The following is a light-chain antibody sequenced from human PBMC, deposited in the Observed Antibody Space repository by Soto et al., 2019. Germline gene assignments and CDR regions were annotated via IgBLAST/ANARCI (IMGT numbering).Light chain of an antibody. Sequence: QSVLRQPASVSGSPGQSITISCTGTISDVGGYNAVSWYQQHPGKAPQLMIYEVSHRPSDVSNRFSGSKSGNTASLTISGLQAEDEADYYCSSYSTTTTLFGGGTKVTV. CDR2: EVS. CDR1: ISDVGGYNA. CDR3: SSYSTTTTL. J-gene: IGLJ2*01. V-gene: IGLV2-14*01.